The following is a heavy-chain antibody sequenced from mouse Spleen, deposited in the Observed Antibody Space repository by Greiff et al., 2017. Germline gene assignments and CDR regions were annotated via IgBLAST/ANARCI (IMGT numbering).Heavy chain of an antibody. Sequence: VQLQQSGAELARPGASVKLSCKASGYTFTDYYIHWVKQRTGQGLEWIGEIYPGSGNTYYNEKFKGKATLTADKSSSTAYMQLSSLTSEGSAVYFCVSYGNYGLDYWGQGTTLTVSS. CDR2: IYPGSGNT. V-gene: IGHV1-77*01. J-gene: IGHJ2*01. D-gene: IGHD2-1*01. CDR3: VSYGNYGLDY. CDR1: GYTFTDYY.